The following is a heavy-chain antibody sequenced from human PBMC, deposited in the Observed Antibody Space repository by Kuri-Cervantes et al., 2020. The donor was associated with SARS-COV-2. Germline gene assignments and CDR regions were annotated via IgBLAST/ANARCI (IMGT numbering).Heavy chain of an antibody. CDR1: GYTFTSYG. D-gene: IGHD6-6*01. J-gene: IGHJ3*02. CDR3: ARGGESSSSLPIVFYI. CDR2: ISAYNGNT. V-gene: IGHV1-18*01. Sequence: ASVKVSCKASGYTFTSYGISWVRQAPGQGLEWMGWISAYNGNTNFAQNLQGRVNMTTDTSSSTAYMELRSLRSDDTAVYYCARGGESSSSLPIVFYIWGQGTMVTVSS.